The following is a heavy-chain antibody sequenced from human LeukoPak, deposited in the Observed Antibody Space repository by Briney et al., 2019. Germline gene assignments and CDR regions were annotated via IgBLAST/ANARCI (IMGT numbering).Heavy chain of an antibody. CDR1: GGSISRYY. D-gene: IGHD3-16*01. CDR3: ARAGEGDYASPLTWYFDL. V-gene: IGHV4-4*07. Sequence: PSETLSLTCTVSGGSISRYYWSWIRQPAGKGLEWIGRIHTSGNTNYNPSLKSRVSMSVDMSKNQFSLKLSSVTAADTAVYYCARAGEGDYASPLTWYFDLWGRGTLVTVSS. J-gene: IGHJ2*01. CDR2: IHTSGNT.